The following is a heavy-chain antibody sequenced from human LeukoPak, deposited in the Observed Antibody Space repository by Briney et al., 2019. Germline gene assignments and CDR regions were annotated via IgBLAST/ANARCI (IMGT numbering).Heavy chain of an antibody. CDR1: GFTFVNYG. D-gene: IGHD2-2*03. V-gene: IGHV3-30*03. CDR2: ISYNGNKK. CDR3: ARDPLDISRWANAFDI. J-gene: IGHJ3*02. Sequence: PGGSLRLSCAASGFTFVNYGFHWVRQAPGKALEWVAFISYNGNKKYGDSVKGRFTISRGNSKNTLYLQMNGLRPEDTAVYYCARDPLDISRWANAFDIWGQGTMVTVSS.